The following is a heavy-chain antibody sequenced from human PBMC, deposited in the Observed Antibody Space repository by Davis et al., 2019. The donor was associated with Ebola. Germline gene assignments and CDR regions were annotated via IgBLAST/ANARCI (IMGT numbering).Heavy chain of an antibody. CDR2: ISENRDDT. D-gene: IGHD3-16*01. V-gene: IGHV3-23*01. J-gene: IGHJ2*01. CDR3: AKLRSHDYTDSSDDFYLDL. CDR1: GFNVTNFL. Sequence: GESLKISCAGSGFNVTNFLMNWVRQAPGRGLEWVSYISENRDDTFYTDSVKGRFTISRDNSKNTLYLHMNALTAEDTALYYCAKLRSHDYTDSSDDFYLDLWGRGTLVTVSS.